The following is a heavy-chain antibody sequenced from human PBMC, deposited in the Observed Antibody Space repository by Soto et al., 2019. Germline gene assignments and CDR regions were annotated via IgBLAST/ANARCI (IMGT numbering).Heavy chain of an antibody. D-gene: IGHD2-2*01. V-gene: IGHV3-23*01. CDR3: AKVFSSPRPGLGSFDS. CDR1: GFTFSSYT. J-gene: IGHJ4*02. CDR2: ISGSAGST. Sequence: EVQLLESGGGLVQPGGSQRLSCAASGFTFSSYTMSWVRQAPGKGLEWVSSISGSAGSTYYADSVKGRFTISRDNSKNTLYFQMNSLRAEDTAVYYCAKVFSSPRPGLGSFDSWGQGTLVTVSS.